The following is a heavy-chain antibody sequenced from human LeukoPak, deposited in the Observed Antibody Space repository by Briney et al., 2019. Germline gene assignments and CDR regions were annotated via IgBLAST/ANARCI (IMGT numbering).Heavy chain of an antibody. J-gene: IGHJ4*02. CDR2: ISGSGGGT. CDR3: AKSMGQYHDILTGYSIYDY. Sequence: GGSLRLSCAASGFTFSSYGMSWVRQAPGKGLEWVSAISGSGGGTYYADSVKGRFTISRDNSKNTLYLQMNSLRAEDTAVYYCAKSMGQYHDILTGYSIYDYWGQGTLVTVSS. V-gene: IGHV3-23*01. CDR1: GFTFSSYG. D-gene: IGHD3-9*01.